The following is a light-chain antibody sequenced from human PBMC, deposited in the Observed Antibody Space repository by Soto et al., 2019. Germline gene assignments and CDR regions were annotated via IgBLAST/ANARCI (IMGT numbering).Light chain of an antibody. J-gene: IGLJ2*01. CDR1: SSDIGANNF. CDR2: EVT. V-gene: IGLV2-8*01. Sequence: QSALTQPASVSGSPGQSITISCTGTSSDIGANNFVSWYQQHPGRAPNLILYEVTKRPSGVPDRFSGSKSGNTASLTVSGLQADDEADYYCSSYAGNNILLFGGGTKVTVL. CDR3: SSYAGNNILL.